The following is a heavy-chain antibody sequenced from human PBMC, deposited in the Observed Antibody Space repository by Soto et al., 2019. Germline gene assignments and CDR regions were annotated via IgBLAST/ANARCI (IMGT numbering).Heavy chain of an antibody. J-gene: IGHJ4*02. Sequence: EVQLLESGGGLVKPGGSLRLSCAASGFTFTRYSMNWVRQAPGKGLEWVSSISSTTNYIYYGDSMKGRFTISRDNAKNTMYLEMNGLRAEDTAVYYCARAYEDLTTTFDYWGQGTLVTVSS. CDR3: ARAYEDLTTTFDY. D-gene: IGHD1-1*01. CDR1: GFTFTRYS. CDR2: ISSTTNYI. V-gene: IGHV3-21*06.